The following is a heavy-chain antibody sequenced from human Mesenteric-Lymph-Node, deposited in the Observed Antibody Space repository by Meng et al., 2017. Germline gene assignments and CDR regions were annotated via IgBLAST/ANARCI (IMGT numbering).Heavy chain of an antibody. CDR3: LRGSGGSV. D-gene: IGHD3-10*01. CDR1: GVPLTNHNR. V-gene: IGHV4-4*02. J-gene: IGHJ1*01. CDR2: SPQRGSS. Sequence: SGPELVKPLDTFPLTCTVSGVPLTNHNRWASVLQPPGKGLECSGESPQRGSSAYNPSLKSRVSMSIDKSKNQFSLKLTSVTAADTAVYHCLRGSGGSVWGQGTLVTVSS.